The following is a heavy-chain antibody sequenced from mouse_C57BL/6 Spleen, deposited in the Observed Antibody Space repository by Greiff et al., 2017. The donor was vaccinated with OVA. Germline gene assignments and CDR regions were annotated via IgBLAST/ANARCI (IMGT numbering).Heavy chain of an antibody. CDR1: GYTFTSYW. V-gene: IGHV1-64*01. CDR3: ARWSYDYGFAY. J-gene: IGHJ3*01. D-gene: IGHD2-4*01. Sequence: VQLQQPGAELVKPGASVKLSCKASGYTFTSYWMHWVKQRPGQGLEWIGMIHPNSGSTNYNEKFKSKATLTVDKSSSTAYMQLSSLTSEDSAVYYCARWSYDYGFAYWGQGTLVTVSA. CDR2: IHPNSGST.